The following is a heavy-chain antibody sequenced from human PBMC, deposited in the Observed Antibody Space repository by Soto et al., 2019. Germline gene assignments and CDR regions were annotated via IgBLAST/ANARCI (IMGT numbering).Heavy chain of an antibody. V-gene: IGHV1-18*01. Sequence: QVQLVQSGAEVKKPGASVKVSCKASGYTFTNYGISWVRQAPGQGLEWMGWISTYHGNTNYAQKVQGRVTMTTDKSTSTAYMELRSLTSDDTAMYFCARVDPYGDYDHWGQGTLVTVSS. CDR3: ARVDPYGDYDH. CDR2: ISTYHGNT. CDR1: GYTFTNYG. D-gene: IGHD4-17*01. J-gene: IGHJ5*02.